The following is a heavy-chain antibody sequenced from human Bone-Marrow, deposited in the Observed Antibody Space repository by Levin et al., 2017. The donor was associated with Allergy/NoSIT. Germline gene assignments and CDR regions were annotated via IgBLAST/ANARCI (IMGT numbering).Heavy chain of an antibody. CDR3: ARLGDGWKTTYGMDV. CDR1: GYTFTSYY. V-gene: IGHV1-46*01. D-gene: IGHD5-24*01. CDR2: INPSGGST. Sequence: ASVKVSCKASGYTFTSYYMHWVRQAPGQGLEWMGIINPSGGSTSYAQKFQGRVTMTRDTSTSTVYMELSSLRSEDTAVYYCARLGDGWKTTYGMDVWGQGTTVTVSS. J-gene: IGHJ6*02.